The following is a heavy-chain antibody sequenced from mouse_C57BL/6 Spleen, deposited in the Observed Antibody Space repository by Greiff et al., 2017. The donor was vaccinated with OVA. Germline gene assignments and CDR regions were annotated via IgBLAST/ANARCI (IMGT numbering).Heavy chain of an antibody. Sequence: EVQLQQSGPELVKPGASVKISCKASGYTFTDYYMNWVKQSHGKSLEWIGDINPNNGGTSYNQKFKGKATLTVDKSSSTAYMALRSLTSEDSAVYYCARSGIYYDYVYDAMDYWGQGTSVTVSA. CDR3: ARSGIYYDYVYDAMDY. V-gene: IGHV1-26*01. D-gene: IGHD2-4*01. CDR2: INPNNGGT. J-gene: IGHJ4*01. CDR1: GYTFTDYY.